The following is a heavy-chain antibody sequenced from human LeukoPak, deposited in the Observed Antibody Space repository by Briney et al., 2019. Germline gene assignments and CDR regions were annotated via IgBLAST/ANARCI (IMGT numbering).Heavy chain of an antibody. V-gene: IGHV3-21*01. CDR1: GFTFSSYS. CDR3: ARDLRYCSGGSCKGFDY. Sequence: GGSLRLSCAASGFTFSSYSMNWVRQAPGKGLEWVSSISSSSSYIYYAGSVKGRFTISRDNAKNSLYLQMNSLRAEDTAVYYCARDLRYCSGGSCKGFDYWGQGTLVTVSS. J-gene: IGHJ4*02. D-gene: IGHD2-15*01. CDR2: ISSSSSYI.